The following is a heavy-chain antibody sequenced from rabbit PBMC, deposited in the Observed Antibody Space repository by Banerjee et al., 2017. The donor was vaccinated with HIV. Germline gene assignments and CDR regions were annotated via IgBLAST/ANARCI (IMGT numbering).Heavy chain of an antibody. Sequence: QQQLEESGGGLVRPGGSLTLTCKASGLDFGASYWICWVRQAPGKGLEWIGCIYTGSGATYYASWVNGRFTISRRTSLNTVDLKMTSLTAADTATYFCARDETDDAGYNYRLWSQGTLVTVS. J-gene: IGHJ3*01. CDR3: ARDETDDAGYNYRL. CDR2: IYTGSGAT. D-gene: IGHD7-1*01. CDR1: GLDFGASYW. V-gene: IGHV1S43*01.